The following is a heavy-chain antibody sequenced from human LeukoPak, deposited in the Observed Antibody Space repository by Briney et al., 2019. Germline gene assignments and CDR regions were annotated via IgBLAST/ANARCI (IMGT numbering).Heavy chain of an antibody. CDR3: ARIDTSSIKHGVFDY. J-gene: IGHJ4*02. Sequence: PGGSLRLSCAASGFTFSTYPMNWVRQAPGKGLEWVSYVSSDTSTIYYADSVKGRFTISRDNAKNSLYLQMNSLRDEDTAVYYCARIDTSSIKHGVFDYWGQGTLVTVSS. D-gene: IGHD6-13*01. CDR2: VSSDTSTI. CDR1: GFTFSTYP. V-gene: IGHV3-48*02.